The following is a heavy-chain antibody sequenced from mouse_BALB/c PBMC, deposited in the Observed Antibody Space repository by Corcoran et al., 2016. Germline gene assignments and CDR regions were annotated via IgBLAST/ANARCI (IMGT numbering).Heavy chain of an antibody. CDR3: ARRAGGYYAMDY. CDR1: GFSLSTSGMG. Sequence: QVTLEESGPGILQPSQTLSLTCSFSGFSLSTSGMGVSWIRQPSGKGLEWLAHIYWDDDKRYNPSLKSRLTISKDTSRNQVFLKITSVDTADTATYYCARRAGGYYAMDYWGQGTSVTVSS. J-gene: IGHJ4*01. V-gene: IGHV8-12*01. CDR2: IYWDDDK.